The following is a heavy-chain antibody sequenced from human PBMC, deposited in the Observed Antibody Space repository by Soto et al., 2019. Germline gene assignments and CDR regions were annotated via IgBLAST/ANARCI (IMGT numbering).Heavy chain of an antibody. CDR1: GFTVSSNY. D-gene: IGHD6-13*01. CDR2: IYSGGST. Sequence: PGGSLRLSCAASGFTVSSNYMSWVRQAPGKGLEWVSVIYSGGSTYYADSVKGRFTISRDNSKNTLYLQMNSLRAEDTAVYYCARDGKQLLPYEGYYWGQGTLVTVSS. V-gene: IGHV3-66*01. CDR3: ARDGKQLLPYEGYY. J-gene: IGHJ4*02.